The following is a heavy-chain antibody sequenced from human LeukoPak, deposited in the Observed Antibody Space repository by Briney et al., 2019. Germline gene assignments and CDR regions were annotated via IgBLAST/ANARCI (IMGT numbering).Heavy chain of an antibody. CDR3: AKVLSQGYPNSWTNWFDS. J-gene: IGHJ5*01. Sequence: PGGSLRLSCAAYGFTFSNYAMNWVRQAPGKGPEWVSAISSSGGRTFYAASVEGRFTVSRDNSKSTLYLQMSSLRAEDTAVYSCAKVLSQGYPNSWTNWFDSWGQGALATVSS. V-gene: IGHV3-23*01. D-gene: IGHD6-13*01. CDR2: ISSSGGRT. CDR1: GFTFSNYA.